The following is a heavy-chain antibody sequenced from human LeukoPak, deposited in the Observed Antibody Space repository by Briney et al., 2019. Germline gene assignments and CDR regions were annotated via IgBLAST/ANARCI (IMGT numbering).Heavy chain of an antibody. CDR3: ARDDYYDSSGLDY. CDR1: GLTASRHY. J-gene: IGHJ4*02. CDR2: ISTGGST. Sequence: GALRLSFAASGLTASRHYMTWVRQAPGKGLEWLSVISTGGSTNYADSVKGRFTISRDNSKNMLYLQMNSLRAEDTAVYYCARDDYYDSSGLDYWGQGTLVTVSS. D-gene: IGHD3-22*01. V-gene: IGHV3-53*01.